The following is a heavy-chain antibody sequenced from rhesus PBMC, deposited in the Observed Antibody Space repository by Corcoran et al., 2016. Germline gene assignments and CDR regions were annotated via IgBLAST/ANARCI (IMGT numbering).Heavy chain of an antibody. CDR3: TRSTVTTRYGLDS. J-gene: IGHJ6*01. CDR2: ISPDNGNK. CDR1: GYTFTSYY. Sequence: QVQLVPSGGEIKQPGASVKLSCKASGYTFTSYYLHWLRHAPAHGLEWIGLISPDNGNKGYAQNFQGRVTITTDTSTSTGYMELSSLRSEDTAVYYCTRSTVTTRYGLDSWGQGVVVTVSS. D-gene: IGHD4-35*01. V-gene: IGHV1-180*01.